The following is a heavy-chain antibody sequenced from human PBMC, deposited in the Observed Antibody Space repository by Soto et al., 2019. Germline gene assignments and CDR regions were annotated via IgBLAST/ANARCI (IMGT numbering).Heavy chain of an antibody. V-gene: IGHV6-1*01. CDR1: GDSVSSNTAA. Sequence: PSQTLSITCASSGDSVSSNTAAWNWIRQSPSRRLEWLGRTCYRSKWYNDYALSVKSRIIINPDTSKNQFSLQLNSVTPEDTAVYYCARQHSTSSDYYGLDVWGQGTTVTVSS. CDR3: ARQHSTSSDYYGLDV. D-gene: IGHD6-6*01. CDR2: TCYRSKWYN. J-gene: IGHJ6*02.